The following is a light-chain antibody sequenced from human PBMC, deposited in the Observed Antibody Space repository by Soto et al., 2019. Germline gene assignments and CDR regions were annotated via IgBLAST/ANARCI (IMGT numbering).Light chain of an antibody. J-gene: IGKJ2*01. CDR3: QQYYSYLYT. V-gene: IGKV1-8*01. CDR1: QGISSY. Sequence: AIRMTQSPSSFSASTGDRVTITCRASQGISSYLAWYQQKPGKAPKLPIYAASTLQSGVPSRFSGSGSGTDFTLTISCLQSEDFATYYCQQYYSYLYTFGQGTKLEIK. CDR2: AAS.